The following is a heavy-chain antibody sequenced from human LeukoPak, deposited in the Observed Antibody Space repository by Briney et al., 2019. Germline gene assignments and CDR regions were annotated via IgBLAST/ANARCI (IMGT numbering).Heavy chain of an antibody. Sequence: SETLSLTCTVSNGSISSYYWSWIRQPAGKGLEWIGRIHASGSTNYNPSLKSRVTMTVDTPKNQFSLKLSSVTAADTAIYFCARGDRAVAGAWGWFDPWGQGTLVTVSS. CDR3: ARGDRAVAGAWGWFDP. CDR1: NGSISSYY. D-gene: IGHD6-19*01. J-gene: IGHJ5*02. V-gene: IGHV4-4*07. CDR2: IHASGST.